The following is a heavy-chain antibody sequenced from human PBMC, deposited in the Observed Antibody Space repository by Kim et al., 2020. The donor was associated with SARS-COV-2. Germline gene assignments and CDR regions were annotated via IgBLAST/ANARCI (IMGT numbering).Heavy chain of an antibody. D-gene: IGHD3-22*01. CDR3: ARGHDSSGYYFDY. J-gene: IGHJ4*02. V-gene: IGHV1-46*01. Sequence: YAQKFQGRVTMTRDTSTSTVYMELSSLRSEDTAVYYCARGHDSSGYYFDYWGQGTLVTVSS.